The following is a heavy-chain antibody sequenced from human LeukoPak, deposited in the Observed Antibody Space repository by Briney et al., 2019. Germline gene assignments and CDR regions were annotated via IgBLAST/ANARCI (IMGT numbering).Heavy chain of an antibody. D-gene: IGHD1-20*01. Sequence: GGSLRLSCAASGFTVSSYSMNWVRQAPGKGLEWVSAISGSGGNTYYADSVKGRFTISRDNSKNTLYLQMNSVRAADTAVYFCAKDVSNWNGNFDYWGQGTLVTVSS. CDR3: AKDVSNWNGNFDY. J-gene: IGHJ4*02. CDR2: ISGSGGNT. CDR1: GFTVSSYS. V-gene: IGHV3-23*01.